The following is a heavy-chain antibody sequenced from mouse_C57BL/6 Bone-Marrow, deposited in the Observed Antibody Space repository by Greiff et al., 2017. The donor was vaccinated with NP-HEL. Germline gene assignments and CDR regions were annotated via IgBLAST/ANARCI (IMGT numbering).Heavy chain of an antibody. Sequence: QVQLQQPGAELVKPGASVKLSCKASGYTFTSYWMQWVKQRPGQGLEWIGEIDPSDSYTNYNQKFKGKATLTVDTSSSTAYMQLSSLTSEDSAVYYCARWVVAYDYWGQGTTLTVSS. D-gene: IGHD1-1*01. CDR1: GYTFTSYW. CDR3: ARWVVAYDY. J-gene: IGHJ2*01. V-gene: IGHV1-50*01. CDR2: IDPSDSYT.